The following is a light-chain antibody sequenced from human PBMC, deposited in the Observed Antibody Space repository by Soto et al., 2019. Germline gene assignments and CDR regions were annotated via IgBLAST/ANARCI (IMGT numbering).Light chain of an antibody. CDR1: QAMSTY. V-gene: IGKV1-9*01. CDR3: KQLNGYQLS. Sequence: DIQLTQSPSFLSAFVGDTVTITCRARQAMSTYLAWYQQKPGKVPKLLIRSASTLQSVVPPRFSGGGSGTEFTLTIISLKHDDSGIYSCKQLNGYQLSFGMGTNVEIK. J-gene: IGKJ4*01. CDR2: SAS.